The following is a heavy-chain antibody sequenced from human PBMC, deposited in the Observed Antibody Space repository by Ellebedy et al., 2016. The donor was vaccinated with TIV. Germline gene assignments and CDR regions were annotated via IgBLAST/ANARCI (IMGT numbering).Heavy chain of an antibody. V-gene: IGHV2-5*01. Sequence: SGPTLVXPTQTLTLTCTFSGFSLTTTGVGVGWIRQPPGKALEWLALIYWNDDNRYSPSLRSRLTITKDTSKNQVVLTMTNMDPVDTATYYCAHRQPAYNPFYFDYWGHGSLVTVSS. CDR2: IYWNDDN. CDR1: GFSLTTTGVG. CDR3: AHRQPAYNPFYFDY. J-gene: IGHJ4*01. D-gene: IGHD1-1*01.